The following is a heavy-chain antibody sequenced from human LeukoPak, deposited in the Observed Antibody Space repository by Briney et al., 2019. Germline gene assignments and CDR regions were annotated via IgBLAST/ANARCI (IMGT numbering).Heavy chain of an antibody. V-gene: IGHV1-2*06. J-gene: IGHJ4*02. Sequence: ASVKVSCKASGYTFSCYYMHWVRQAPGQGLEWMGRINPNSGGTNYAQKFQGRVTMTRDTSISTAYMELSRLGSDDTAVYYCARDRAWEVLRYYFDYWGQGTLVTVSS. CDR3: ARDRAWEVLRYYFDY. CDR2: INPNSGGT. CDR1: GYTFSCYY. D-gene: IGHD1-26*01.